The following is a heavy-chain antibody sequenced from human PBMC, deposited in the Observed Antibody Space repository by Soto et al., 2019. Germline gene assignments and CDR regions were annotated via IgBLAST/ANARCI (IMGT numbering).Heavy chain of an antibody. J-gene: IGHJ4*02. Sequence: SETLSLTCAVYGGSFSGYYWSWIRQPPGKGLEWIGEINHSGSTNYNPSLKSRVTISVDTSKNQFSLKLSSVTAADTAVYYCARASRVAARRHFDYWGQGTLVTVSS. CDR2: INHSGST. CDR1: GGSFSGYY. D-gene: IGHD2-15*01. CDR3: ARASRVAARRHFDY. V-gene: IGHV4-34*01.